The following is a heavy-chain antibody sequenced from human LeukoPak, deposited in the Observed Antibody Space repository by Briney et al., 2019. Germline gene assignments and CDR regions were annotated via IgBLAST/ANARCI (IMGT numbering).Heavy chain of an antibody. J-gene: IGHJ4*02. CDR1: GFTFSNAW. Sequence: PGVSLRLSCAASGFTFSNAWMNWVRQAPGKGLEWVAVIWYDGSNKYYADSVKGRFTISRDNSKNTLYLQMNSLRAEDTAVYYCARDFAVYYYDSSGCDYWGQGTLVTVSS. CDR3: ARDFAVYYYDSSGCDY. D-gene: IGHD3-22*01. CDR2: IWYDGSNK. V-gene: IGHV3-33*08.